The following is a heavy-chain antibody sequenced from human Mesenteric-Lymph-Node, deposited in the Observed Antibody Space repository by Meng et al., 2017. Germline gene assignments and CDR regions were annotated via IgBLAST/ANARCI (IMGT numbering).Heavy chain of an antibody. V-gene: IGHV3-30*06. CDR3: ARVMVQLWLRGSKVDAFDI. CDR2: ISYDGSNK. CDR1: GFTFSSYG. D-gene: IGHD5-18*01. Sequence: GESLKISCAASGFTFSSYGMHWVRQAPGKGLEWVAVISYDGSNKYYADSVKGRFTISRDNSKNTLYLQMNSLRAEDTAVYYCARVMVQLWLRGSKVDAFDIWGQGTMVTVSS. J-gene: IGHJ3*02.